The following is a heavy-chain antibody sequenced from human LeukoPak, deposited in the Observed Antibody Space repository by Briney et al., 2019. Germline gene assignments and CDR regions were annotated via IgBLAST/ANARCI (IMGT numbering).Heavy chain of an antibody. V-gene: IGHV4-59*01. CDR1: GGSISSYY. J-gene: IGHJ6*03. Sequence: PSETLSRTCTVSGGSISSYYWSWIRQTPGKGLEWFGYIYYSGSTNFNPSLKSRVTISVDTSKNQFSLKMSSVTAADTAVYFCARGGPPGYYYDYYMDVWGKGTTVTISS. CDR2: IYYSGST. CDR3: ARGGPPGYYYDYYMDV.